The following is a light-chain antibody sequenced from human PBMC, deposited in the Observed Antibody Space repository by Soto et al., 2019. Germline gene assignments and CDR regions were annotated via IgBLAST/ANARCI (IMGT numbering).Light chain of an antibody. Sequence: EIVLTQSPGTLSLSPGERATLYCRASQSVSSSYLAWYQQKPGQAPRLLIYGASSRATGIPDRFSGSGSGTDFTLTISRLEPEDFAVYYCQQYGSSPPAYTFGQGTKLEIK. CDR3: QQYGSSPPAYT. V-gene: IGKV3-20*01. J-gene: IGKJ2*01. CDR1: QSVSSSY. CDR2: GAS.